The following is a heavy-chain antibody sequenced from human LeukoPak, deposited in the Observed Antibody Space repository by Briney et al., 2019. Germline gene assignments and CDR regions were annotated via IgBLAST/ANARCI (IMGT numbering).Heavy chain of an antibody. CDR1: GFTFSTYG. Sequence: GGSLRLSCAASGFTFSTYGMSWVRQAPGKGLAWVSGISGSGDSTYYADSVRGRFTISRDNSKNTLFLQMNSLGAEDTAVYYCAKADRRSDLPYYFDYWGQGTLVTVSS. J-gene: IGHJ4*02. V-gene: IGHV3-23*01. CDR3: AKADRRSDLPYYFDY. CDR2: ISGSGDST.